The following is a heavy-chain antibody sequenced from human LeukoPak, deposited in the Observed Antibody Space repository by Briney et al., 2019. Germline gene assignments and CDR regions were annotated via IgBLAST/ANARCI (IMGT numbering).Heavy chain of an antibody. Sequence: ASVRVSCTASGYTFTGYYMHWVRQAPGQGLEWMAWINPNSGGTYYAQNFHDRITMTRDTSISTAYMELSRLRSDDTAIYYCARANALYCSSTSCLFDYWGQGTLVTVSS. CDR3: ARANALYCSSTSCLFDY. CDR1: GYTFTGYY. J-gene: IGHJ4*02. D-gene: IGHD2-2*01. CDR2: INPNSGGT. V-gene: IGHV1-2*02.